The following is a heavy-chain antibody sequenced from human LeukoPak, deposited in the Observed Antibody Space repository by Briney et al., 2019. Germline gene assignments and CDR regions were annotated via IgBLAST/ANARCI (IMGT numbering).Heavy chain of an antibody. CDR2: IYYSGST. V-gene: IGHV4-31*03. D-gene: IGHD3-10*01. CDR3: ARGRFGWVSAHPFDY. Sequence: PSETLSLTCTVSGGPISSGGYYWSWIRQHPGKGLEWIGYIYYSGSTYYNPSLKSRVTISVDTSKNQFSLKLSSVTAADTAVYYCARGRFGWVSAHPFDYWGQGTLVTVSS. CDR1: GGPISSGGYY. J-gene: IGHJ4*02.